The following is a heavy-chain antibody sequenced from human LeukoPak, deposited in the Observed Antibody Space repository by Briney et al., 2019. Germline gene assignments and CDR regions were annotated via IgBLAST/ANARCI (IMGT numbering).Heavy chain of an antibody. D-gene: IGHD2-15*01. CDR2: ISASTDST. CDR3: AKTRGYCSGGSCYQDY. CDR1: GFTFSNYA. V-gene: IGHV3-23*01. J-gene: IGHJ4*02. Sequence: GGSLRLSCVASGFTFSNYAMSWVRQAPGKGLEWVSTISASTDSTYYADSVKGRFTISRDNSKKTLYLQMSSLRAEDTAVYYCAKTRGYCSGGSCYQDYWGQGTLVTVSS.